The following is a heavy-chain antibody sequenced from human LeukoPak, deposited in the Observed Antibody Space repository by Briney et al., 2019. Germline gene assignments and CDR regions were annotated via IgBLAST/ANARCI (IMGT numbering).Heavy chain of an antibody. CDR1: GYSISSGYY. D-gene: IGHD3-22*01. Sequence: SETLSLTCTVSGYSISSGYYWGWIRQPSGKGLEWIGSIYHSGRTFYNPSLKSRVTISVDTSKNQFSLKLSSVTAADTAVYYCARDRTYYYDSSGSDTSPLDYWGQGTLVTVSS. CDR2: IYHSGRT. CDR3: ARDRTYYYDSSGSDTSPLDY. V-gene: IGHV4-38-2*02. J-gene: IGHJ4*02.